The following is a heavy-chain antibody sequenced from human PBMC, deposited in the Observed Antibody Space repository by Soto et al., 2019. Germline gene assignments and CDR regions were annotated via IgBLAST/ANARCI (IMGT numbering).Heavy chain of an antibody. CDR3: ARVSVGAYYFDY. J-gene: IGHJ4*02. Sequence: EVQLVESGGGLAQPGGSLRLSCAASGFIFSSYWMHWVRQAPGKGLVWVSRINSDESRTSYADSVKGRFTISRDNAKNTLNLQMNSLRAEDKAVYYCARVSVGAYYFDYWGQGILVTVSS. CDR1: GFIFSSYW. CDR2: INSDESRT. V-gene: IGHV3-74*01. D-gene: IGHD1-26*01.